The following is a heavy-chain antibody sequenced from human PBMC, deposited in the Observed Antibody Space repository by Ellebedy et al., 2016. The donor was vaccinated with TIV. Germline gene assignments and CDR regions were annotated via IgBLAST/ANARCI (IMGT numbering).Heavy chain of an antibody. CDR2: ISYDGNNI. D-gene: IGHD2-8*01. J-gene: IGHJ5*02. V-gene: IGHV3-30*03. Sequence: PGGSLRLSCAASGFTFSNAWMNWVRQAPGKGLEWVAAISYDGNNIFYVDSVKGRFTISRDNSKNTVYLQMNSLRTEDTAVYYCARDSSYCSNGVCLWNWFDPWGQGTLVTVSS. CDR3: ARDSSYCSNGVCLWNWFDP. CDR1: GFTFSNAW.